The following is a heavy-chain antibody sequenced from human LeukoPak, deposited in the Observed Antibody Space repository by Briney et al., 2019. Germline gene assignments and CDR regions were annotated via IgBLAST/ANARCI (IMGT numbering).Heavy chain of an antibody. V-gene: IGHV3-23*01. J-gene: IGHJ4*02. D-gene: IGHD5-12*01. CDR3: AKHSYRVDSFTDY. CDR1: GFTFSTYA. Sequence: PGGSLRLSCAASGFTFSTYAMSWVRHAPGEGLEWVSGISDSGGTTYYADSVKGRFTISRDNSKNTLYLQMNSLRAEDAAVYYCAKHSYRVDSFTDYWGQGALVTVSS. CDR2: ISDSGGTT.